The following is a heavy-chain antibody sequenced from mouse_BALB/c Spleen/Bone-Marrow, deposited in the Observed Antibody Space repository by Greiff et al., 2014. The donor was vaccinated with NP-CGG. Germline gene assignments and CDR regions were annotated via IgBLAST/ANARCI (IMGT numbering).Heavy chain of an antibody. CDR2: INPSNGGT. CDR1: GYTFTSYY. CDR3: TRGGSLAMDY. Sequence: QVQLQQSGAELVKPGASVKLSCKASGYTFTSYYMYWVKQRPGQGLEWIGEINPSNGGTNFKEKFKSKATLTVDKSSSTAYMQFSSLTSEDSAVYYCTRGGSLAMDYWGQGTSVTVSA. J-gene: IGHJ4*01. V-gene: IGHV1S81*02.